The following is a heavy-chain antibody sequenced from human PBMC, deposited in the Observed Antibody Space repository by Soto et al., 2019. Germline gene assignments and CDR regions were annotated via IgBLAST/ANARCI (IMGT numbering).Heavy chain of an antibody. CDR3: AREENCSGGTCYSEYFHR. D-gene: IGHD2-15*01. CDR2: VNPSGGST. CDR1: GCLFTAYS. V-gene: IGHV1-46*01. Sequence: ASVKVSCKASGCLFTAYSMHWVRLAPGQGLEWMGVVNPSGGSTKYAQNFQGRVTMTRDTSTTTIYMELSSLRSDDTAIYHCAREENCSGGTCYSEYFHRWGQGTLVTVSS. J-gene: IGHJ1*01.